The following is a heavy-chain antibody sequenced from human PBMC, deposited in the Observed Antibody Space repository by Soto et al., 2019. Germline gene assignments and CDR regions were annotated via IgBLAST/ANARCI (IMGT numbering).Heavy chain of an antibody. CDR2: ISGSGSGGNT. D-gene: IGHD2-8*01. J-gene: IGHJ4*02. CDR1: GFTFSHTA. V-gene: IGHV3-23*04. CDR3: AKDRTDCTNGVCYGEFDY. Sequence: DVQLVESGGGLVQPGGSLRLSCAASGFTFSHTAMSWVRQAPGKGLEWVSAISGSGSGGNTYYADSVKGRFTISRDNSKNTLYLQMDRLRAEDTAVYYCAKDRTDCTNGVCYGEFDYWGQGTLVTVSS.